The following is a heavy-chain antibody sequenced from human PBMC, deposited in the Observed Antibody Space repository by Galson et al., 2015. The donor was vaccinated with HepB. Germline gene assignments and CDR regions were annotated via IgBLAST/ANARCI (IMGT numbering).Heavy chain of an antibody. CDR1: GFTFSGYA. CDR2: ISTSGGGT. Sequence: SLRLSCAASGFTFSGYAMGWVRQAPGKGLEWVSTISTSGGGTYYADSVKGRFTISRDNYRNTLYLQMSSLTVEDTAVYYCAKDLGHLRSPDPFDIWGQGTMVTVSS. V-gene: IGHV3-23*01. CDR3: AKDLGHLRSPDPFDI. J-gene: IGHJ3*02. D-gene: IGHD5-12*01.